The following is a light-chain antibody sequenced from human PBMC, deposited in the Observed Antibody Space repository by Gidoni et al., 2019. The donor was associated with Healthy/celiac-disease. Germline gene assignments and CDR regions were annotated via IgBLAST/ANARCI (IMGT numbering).Light chain of an antibody. CDR2: DAS. J-gene: IGKJ2*01. Sequence: EIVLTQSPATLSLSPGERATLSCRASQSVSSYLAWYQQKPGQAPRLLIYDASNRATGIPARFSGSGSGTDFTLTISFLEPEDFAVYYCQQRSNWPPMYXXXQGTKLEIK. V-gene: IGKV3-11*01. CDR3: QQRSNWPPMYX. CDR1: QSVSSY.